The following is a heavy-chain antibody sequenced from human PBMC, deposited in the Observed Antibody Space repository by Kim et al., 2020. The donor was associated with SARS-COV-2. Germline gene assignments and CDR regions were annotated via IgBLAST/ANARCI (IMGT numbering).Heavy chain of an antibody. CDR2: VSSTGST. V-gene: IGHV4-59*08. J-gene: IGHJ4*02. D-gene: IGHD3-22*01. Sequence: SETLSLTCSVSGDSMYDFYWNWIRQPPGKGLELIGYVSSTGSTSYSPSLGSRVTISVDRSKKQFSLILSSVTAADTAVYYCARHRYYDRCDFDYWGQGTLVTVSS. CDR1: GDSMYDFY. CDR3: ARHRYYDRCDFDY.